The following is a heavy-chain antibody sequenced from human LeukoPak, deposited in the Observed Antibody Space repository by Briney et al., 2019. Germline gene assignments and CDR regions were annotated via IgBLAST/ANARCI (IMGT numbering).Heavy chain of an antibody. Sequence: ASVKVSCKASGYTISNYAFTWVRQAPGQGLEWMGWISVFNGNTKYAQKLQGRVTMTTDTSTSTAYMELRSLTSDDVAVYYCARDRIGGTYYDYWGQGTLVTVSS. CDR1: GYTISNYA. CDR2: ISVFNGNT. CDR3: ARDRIGGTYYDY. J-gene: IGHJ4*02. D-gene: IGHD1-26*01. V-gene: IGHV1-18*03.